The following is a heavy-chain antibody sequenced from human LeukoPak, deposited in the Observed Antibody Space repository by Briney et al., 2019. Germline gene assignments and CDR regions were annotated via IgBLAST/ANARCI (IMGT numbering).Heavy chain of an antibody. J-gene: IGHJ4*02. CDR1: GYTFTGYY. Sequence: ASVKVSCTASGYTFTGYYIHWVRQAPGQGLEWMGWINPNSGGTNYAQKFQGWVTVTRDTSISTAYMELSRLRSDDTAVYYCARGGMVRGVNTNPAGAYFDYWGQGTLVTVSS. V-gene: IGHV1-2*04. D-gene: IGHD3-10*01. CDR2: INPNSGGT. CDR3: ARGGMVRGVNTNPAGAYFDY.